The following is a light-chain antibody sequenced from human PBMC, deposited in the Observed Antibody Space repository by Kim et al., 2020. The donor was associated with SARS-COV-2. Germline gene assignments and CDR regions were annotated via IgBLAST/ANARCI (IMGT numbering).Light chain of an antibody. V-gene: IGLV2-14*03. CDR3: SSYTRSSTHI. CDR1: STDVGGYNY. Sequence: QSALTQPASVSGSPGQPITIPCTGTSTDVGGYNYVSWYQQYPGKAPKLIIYDVSKRPSGVSDAFSGSKSGNTASLIISGLQAEDEADYYCSSYTRSSTHIFGTGTKVTVL. J-gene: IGLJ1*01. CDR2: DVS.